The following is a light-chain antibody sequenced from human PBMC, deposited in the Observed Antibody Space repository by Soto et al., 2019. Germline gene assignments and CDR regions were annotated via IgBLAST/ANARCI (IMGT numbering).Light chain of an antibody. Sequence: QSALTQPASVSGSPGQSITISCTGTSSDVGGYNYVSWYQQHPGKAPKFMIYDVSNRPSGVSSRFSGAKSGNTASLTISGLQAEDEDDYFCSSYTSTSTYVIFGEGTKLTVL. V-gene: IGLV2-14*01. J-gene: IGLJ2*01. CDR2: DVS. CDR3: SSYTSTSTYVI. CDR1: SSDVGGYNY.